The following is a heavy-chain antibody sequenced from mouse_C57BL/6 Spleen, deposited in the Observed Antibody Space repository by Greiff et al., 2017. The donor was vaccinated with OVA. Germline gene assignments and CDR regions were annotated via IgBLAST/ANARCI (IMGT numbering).Heavy chain of an antibody. CDR1: GYTFTSYW. J-gene: IGHJ2*01. Sequence: VQLQQPGAELVRPGSSVKLSCKASGYTFTSYWMHWVKQRPIQGLEWIGNIDPSDSETHYNQKFTDKATLTVYKSSSTAYMQRSSLTSEDSAVNYCASGSNDYLDYWGQGTTLTVSS. D-gene: IGHD2-3*01. V-gene: IGHV1-52*01. CDR2: IDPSDSET. CDR3: ASGSNDYLDY.